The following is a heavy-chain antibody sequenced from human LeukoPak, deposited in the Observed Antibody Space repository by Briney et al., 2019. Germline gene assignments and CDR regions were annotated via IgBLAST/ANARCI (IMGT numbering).Heavy chain of an antibody. CDR3: ARDDGGYYLNWFDP. CDR1: GGSISSGSYY. Sequence: SQTLSLTCTVSGGSISSGSYYWSWIRQPAGTGLEWIGRIYTSGSTNYNPSLKSRVTISVDTSKNQFSLKLSSVTAADTAVYYCARDDGGYYLNWFDPWGQGTLVTVPS. J-gene: IGHJ5*02. CDR2: IYTSGST. V-gene: IGHV4-61*02. D-gene: IGHD3-22*01.